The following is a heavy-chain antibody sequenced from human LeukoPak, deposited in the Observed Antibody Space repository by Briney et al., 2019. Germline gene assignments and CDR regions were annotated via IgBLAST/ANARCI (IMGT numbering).Heavy chain of an antibody. CDR2: IYYSGST. Sequence: SETLSLTCTVSGGSVSSGSYYWSWIRQPPGKGLEWIGYIYYSGSTNYNPSLKSRVTISVDTSKNQFSLKLSSVTAADTAVYYCARDSFQYCGSTSCRGTRQYYYYGMDVWGQGTTVTVSS. CDR1: GGSVSSGSYY. CDR3: ARDSFQYCGSTSCRGTRQYYYYGMDV. J-gene: IGHJ6*02. D-gene: IGHD2-2*01. V-gene: IGHV4-61*01.